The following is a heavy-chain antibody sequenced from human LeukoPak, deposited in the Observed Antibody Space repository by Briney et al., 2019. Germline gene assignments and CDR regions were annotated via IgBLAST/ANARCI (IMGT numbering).Heavy chain of an antibody. CDR2: IYYSGST. CDR1: GGSISSGGYS. Sequence: SQTLSLTCTVSGGSISSGGYSWSWIRQHPGKGLEWIGYIYYSGSTYYNPSLKSRVTISVDTSKNQFSLKLSSVTAADTAVYYCARHAQDSSSWYELGAFGIWGQGTMVSVSS. V-gene: IGHV4-31*03. CDR3: ARHAQDSSSWYELGAFGI. D-gene: IGHD6-13*01. J-gene: IGHJ3*02.